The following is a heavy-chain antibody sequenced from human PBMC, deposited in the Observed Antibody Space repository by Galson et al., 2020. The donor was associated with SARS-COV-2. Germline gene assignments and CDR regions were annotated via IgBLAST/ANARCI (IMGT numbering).Heavy chain of an antibody. CDR1: GFTFSSYG. CDR2: ISYDGSNK. V-gene: IGHV3-30*03. D-gene: IGHD3-9*01. CDR3: ARDGSATDFDWLLPPYYYGMDV. J-gene: IGHJ6*02. Sequence: GESLKISCAASGFTFSSYGMHWVRQAPGKGLEWVAVISYDGSNKYYADSVKGRFTISRDNSKNTLYLQMNSLRAEDTAVYYCARDGSATDFDWLLPPYYYGMDVWGQGTTVTVSS.